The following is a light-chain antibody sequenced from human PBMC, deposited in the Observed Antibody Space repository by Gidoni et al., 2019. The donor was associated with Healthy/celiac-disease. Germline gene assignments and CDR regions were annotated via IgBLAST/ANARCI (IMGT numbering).Light chain of an antibody. J-gene: IGKJ3*01. CDR1: QDISNY. CDR2: DAS. V-gene: IGKV1-33*01. Sequence: NQVPQPPSSLSASVGDRVTITCQARQDISNYLNWYQQKPGKAPKLLIYDASNLETGVPSRFSGSGSGTDFTFTISSLQPEDIATYYCQQYDNLPLTFGPGTKVDIK. CDR3: QQYDNLPLT.